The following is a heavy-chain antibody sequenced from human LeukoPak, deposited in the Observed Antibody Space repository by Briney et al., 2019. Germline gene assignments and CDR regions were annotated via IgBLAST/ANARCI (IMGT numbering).Heavy chain of an antibody. Sequence: ASVKVSCKASGGTFSSYAISWVRQAPGQGLEWMGRIIPILGIANYAQKFQGRVTITADKSTSTAYMELSSLRSEDTAVYYCARDRDRDGYNYPDYWGQGTLVTVSS. J-gene: IGHJ4*02. CDR3: ARDRDRDGYNYPDY. CDR1: GGTFSSYA. CDR2: IIPILGIA. D-gene: IGHD5-24*01. V-gene: IGHV1-69*04.